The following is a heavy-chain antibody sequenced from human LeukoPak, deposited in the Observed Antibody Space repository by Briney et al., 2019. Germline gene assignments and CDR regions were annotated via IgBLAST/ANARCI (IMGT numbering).Heavy chain of an antibody. J-gene: IGHJ4*02. CDR1: GYTFTSYG. D-gene: IGHD3-10*01. Sequence: GSVKVSCKASGYTFTSYGISWVRQAPGQGLEWMGWISAYNGNTNYAQKLQGRVTMTTDTSTSTAYMELRSLRSDDTAVYYCARASITYYYGSGSYESDYFDYWGQGTLVTVSS. CDR3: ARASITYYYGSGSYESDYFDY. V-gene: IGHV1-18*01. CDR2: ISAYNGNT.